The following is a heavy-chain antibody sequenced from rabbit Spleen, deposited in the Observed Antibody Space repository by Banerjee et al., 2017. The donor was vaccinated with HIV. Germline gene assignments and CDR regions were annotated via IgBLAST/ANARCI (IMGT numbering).Heavy chain of an antibody. CDR1: GFDFSRHG. D-gene: IGHD1-1*01. Sequence: QEQLVESGGGLVQPGGSLKLSCKASGFDFSRHGVSWVRQAPGKGLEWIGYIDLLFGTTYYANWVNGRFTISSHNAQNTLYLQLNSLTAADTATYFCVSGASSSGYYSLWGPGTLVTVS. J-gene: IGHJ4*01. CDR2: IDLLFGTT. V-gene: IGHV1S47*01. CDR3: VSGASSSGYYSL.